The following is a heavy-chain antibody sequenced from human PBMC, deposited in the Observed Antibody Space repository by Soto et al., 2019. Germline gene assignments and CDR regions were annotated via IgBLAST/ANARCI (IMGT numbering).Heavy chain of an antibody. CDR3: AKFDDDYYYMDV. J-gene: IGHJ6*03. V-gene: IGHV3-74*01. D-gene: IGHD1-1*01. Sequence: GGSLRLSCAASGFTFNRYWMHWVRQAPGKGLVWVSRIKNDGSSTSYADSVKGRFSFSRDNGKNTLYLQMNSLRVDDTAVYYCAKFDDDYYYMDVWGKGTTVTVSS. CDR2: IKNDGSST. CDR1: GFTFNRYW.